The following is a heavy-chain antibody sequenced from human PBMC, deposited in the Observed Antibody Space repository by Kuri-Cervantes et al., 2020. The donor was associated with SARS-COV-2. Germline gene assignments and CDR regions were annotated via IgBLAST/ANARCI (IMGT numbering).Heavy chain of an antibody. Sequence: ASVKVSCKASGYTFTSYGISWVRQAPGQGLERMGWISAYNGNTNYAQKLQGRVTMTTDTSTSTAYMELSSLRSEDTAVYYCARGRYVGSGSSYYYYYYMDVWGKGTTVTVSS. CDR1: GYTFTSYG. V-gene: IGHV1-18*01. J-gene: IGHJ6*03. CDR2: ISAYNGNT. CDR3: ARGRYVGSGSSYYYYYYMDV. D-gene: IGHD3-3*01.